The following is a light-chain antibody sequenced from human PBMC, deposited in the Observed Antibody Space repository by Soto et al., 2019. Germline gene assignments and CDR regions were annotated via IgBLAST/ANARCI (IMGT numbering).Light chain of an antibody. Sequence: DIQLTHSPSFLSASVGDRVTITCRASQGISSYLAWYLQKPGKAPKLLIYAASTLQSGVPSRFSGSGSGTEFTLTISSLQPEDFATYYCQQLNSYPLTFGGGTKVDIK. V-gene: IGKV1-9*01. J-gene: IGKJ4*01. CDR2: AAS. CDR3: QQLNSYPLT. CDR1: QGISSY.